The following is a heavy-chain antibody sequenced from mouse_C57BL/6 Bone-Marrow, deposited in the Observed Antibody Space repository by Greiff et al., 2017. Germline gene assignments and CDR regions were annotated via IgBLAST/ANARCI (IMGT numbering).Heavy chain of an antibody. CDR2: IYPGSGST. V-gene: IGHV1-55*01. J-gene: IGHJ1*03. D-gene: IGHD2-5*01. CDR1: GYTFNSYW. Sequence: QVQLQQSGAELVKPGASVKMSCKASGYTFNSYWITWVKQRPGQGLEWIGDIYPGSGSTNYNEKLKSKATLTVDTSSSTAYMQLSSLTSEDSAVYYCAIPFYSNYWYFDVWGTGTTVTVSS. CDR3: AIPFYSNYWYFDV.